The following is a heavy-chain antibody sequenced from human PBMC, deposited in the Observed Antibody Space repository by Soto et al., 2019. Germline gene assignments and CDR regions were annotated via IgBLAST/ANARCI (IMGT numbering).Heavy chain of an antibody. CDR1: DGSMNSDSSY. D-gene: IGHD3-22*01. CDR3: ARLGGYVSVGYYYLWDS. Sequence: SETLSLTCRVSDGSMNSDSSYWGWIRQPPGKGLGWIGVINHSGSTYHNLSLKGRVTMSVDASRNQFSLKLTSMTAADTAVYYCARLGGYVSVGYYYLWDSWGQGTLVTVSS. J-gene: IGHJ4*02. CDR2: INHSGST. V-gene: IGHV4-39*01.